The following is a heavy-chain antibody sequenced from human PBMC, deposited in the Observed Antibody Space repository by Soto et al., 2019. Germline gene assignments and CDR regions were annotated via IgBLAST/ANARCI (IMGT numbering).Heavy chain of an antibody. Sequence: LSLTWTVWGGSISSSSYCWGWILHPPGKGLEWIGSIYYSGSTYYNPSLKSRVTISVDTSKNQFSLKLSSVTAADTAVYYCARDSSGWSGGYFDYWGQGTLVTVSS. CDR2: IYYSGST. D-gene: IGHD6-19*01. J-gene: IGHJ4*02. CDR1: GGSISSSSYC. V-gene: IGHV4-39*02. CDR3: ARDSSGWSGGYFDY.